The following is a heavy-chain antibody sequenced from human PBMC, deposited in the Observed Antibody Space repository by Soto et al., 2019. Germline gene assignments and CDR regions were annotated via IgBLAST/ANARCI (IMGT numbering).Heavy chain of an antibody. Sequence: PGGSLRLSCAASGFTFGSYSMNWVRQAPGKGLEWVSSISSTSTYIYYADSVRGRFTISRDNSKNKLYLQMNSLRAEDTAIYYCAKEQLERHFGLDYWGQGA. CDR3: AKEQLERHFGLDY. CDR2: ISSTSTYI. J-gene: IGHJ4*02. CDR1: GFTFGSYS. V-gene: IGHV3-21*04. D-gene: IGHD1-1*01.